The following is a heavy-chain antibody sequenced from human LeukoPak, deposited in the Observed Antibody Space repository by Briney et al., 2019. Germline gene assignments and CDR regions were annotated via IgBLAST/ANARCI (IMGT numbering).Heavy chain of an antibody. CDR2: IKSDGRT. V-gene: IGHV3-74*01. J-gene: IGHJ1*01. CDR1: GFTFSRYW. Sequence: GGSLRLSCEASGFTFSRYWMHWVRQAPGKGLVWVSRIKSDGRTNYADSVKGRFTISRDNAKNTVSLQMNSLRADDTGVYYCARAPSEVGGYYPEYFRHWGQGTLVTVSS. CDR3: ARAPSEVGGYYPEYFRH. D-gene: IGHD3-3*01.